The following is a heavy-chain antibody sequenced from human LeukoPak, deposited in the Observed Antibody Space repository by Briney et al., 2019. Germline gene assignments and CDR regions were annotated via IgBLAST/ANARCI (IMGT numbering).Heavy chain of an antibody. V-gene: IGHV4-30-4*01. CDR3: ARDRAVAGTKKHNWFDP. D-gene: IGHD6-13*01. Sequence: ASETLSLTCTVSGGSISSGDYYWSWIRQPPGKGLEWIGYIYYSGSTYYNPSLKSRVTISVDTSKNQFSLKLSSVTAADTAVYYCARDRAVAGTKKHNWFDPWGQGTLVTVSS. J-gene: IGHJ5*02. CDR1: GGSISSGDYY. CDR2: IYYSGST.